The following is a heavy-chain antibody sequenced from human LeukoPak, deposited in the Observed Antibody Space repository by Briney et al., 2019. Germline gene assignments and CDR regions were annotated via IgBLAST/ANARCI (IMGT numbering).Heavy chain of an antibody. Sequence: PSETLSLTCSVSGASITGYYWSWIRQPAGKGLEWIGYIYYSGSTNYNPSLKSRVTISVDTSKNQFSLKLSSVTAADTAIYYCARVSYNNYGRPNWFDPWGQGTLVTVSS. V-gene: IGHV4-59*12. CDR1: GASITGYY. J-gene: IGHJ5*02. CDR2: IYYSGST. D-gene: IGHD4-11*01. CDR3: ARVSYNNYGRPNWFDP.